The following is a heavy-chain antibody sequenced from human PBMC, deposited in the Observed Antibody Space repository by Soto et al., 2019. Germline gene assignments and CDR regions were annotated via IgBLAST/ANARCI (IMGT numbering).Heavy chain of an antibody. CDR3: AKDLDSSSPNPFAY. Sequence: SVKVSCKASGFTFTSSAMQWVRQARGQRLEWIGWIVVGSGNTNYAQKFQERVTITRDMSTSTAYMELSSLRSEDTAVYYCAKDLDSSSPNPFAYWGHGTLVTVSS. D-gene: IGHD6-6*01. J-gene: IGHJ4*01. CDR1: GFTFTSSA. CDR2: IVVGSGNT. V-gene: IGHV1-58*02.